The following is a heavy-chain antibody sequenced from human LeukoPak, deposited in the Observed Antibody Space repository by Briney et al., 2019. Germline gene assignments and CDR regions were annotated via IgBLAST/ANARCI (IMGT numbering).Heavy chain of an antibody. D-gene: IGHD3-3*01. CDR2: VHLDGRT. J-gene: IGHJ4*02. Sequence: KSSETLSLTCGVSGGPVSSTNWWTWVRQPPGKGLEWIGEVHLDGRTNYNPSLESRLTMSVDLSENHISLKLTSVTAADTAVYYCAREGGFYRPLDYSGQGTLVTVSS. CDR3: AREGGFYRPLDY. CDR1: GGPVSSTNW. V-gene: IGHV4-4*02.